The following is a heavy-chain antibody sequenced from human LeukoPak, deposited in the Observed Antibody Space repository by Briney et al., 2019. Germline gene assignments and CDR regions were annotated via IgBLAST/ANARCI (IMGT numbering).Heavy chain of an antibody. Sequence: GGSLRLSCAASGFTFSSYAMSWVRQAPGKGLEWVSVISGSGDSTYYADSVKGRFTISRDNSKNTLDLHMNSLRVEETAVYYCAKESPDFDYWGQGTLVTVSS. J-gene: IGHJ4*02. CDR2: ISGSGDST. CDR1: GFTFSSYA. CDR3: AKESPDFDY. V-gene: IGHV3-23*01.